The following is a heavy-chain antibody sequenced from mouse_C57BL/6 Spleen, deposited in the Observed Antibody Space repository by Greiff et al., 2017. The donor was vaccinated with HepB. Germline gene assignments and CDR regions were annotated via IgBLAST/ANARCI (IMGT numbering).Heavy chain of an antibody. Sequence: QVQLKESGTELVKPGASVKLSCKASGYTFTSYWMHWVKQRPGQGLEWIGNINPSNGGTNYNEKFKSKATLTVDKSSSTAYMQLSSLTSEDSAVYYCAREGDYGYAMDYWGQGTSVTVSS. V-gene: IGHV1-53*01. CDR2: INPSNGGT. CDR3: AREGDYGYAMDY. J-gene: IGHJ4*01. D-gene: IGHD2-4*01. CDR1: GYTFTSYW.